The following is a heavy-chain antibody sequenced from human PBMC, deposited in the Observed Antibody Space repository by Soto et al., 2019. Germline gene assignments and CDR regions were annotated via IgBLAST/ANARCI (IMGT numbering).Heavy chain of an antibody. V-gene: IGHV3-23*01. CDR3: AKEMVQVRAGFYMDV. CDR1: VFTFNTCT. D-gene: IGHD2-8*01. J-gene: IGHJ6*03. Sequence: EVQLLESGGDLVQPGESMRLSCAASVFTFNTCTMNWVRQAPGKGLEWVSGISGNGGGTYYADSVKGRFTISRDNSKDTLYLQINSLRADDTAVYYCAKEMVQVRAGFYMDVWGKGTTVTVSS. CDR2: ISGNGGGT.